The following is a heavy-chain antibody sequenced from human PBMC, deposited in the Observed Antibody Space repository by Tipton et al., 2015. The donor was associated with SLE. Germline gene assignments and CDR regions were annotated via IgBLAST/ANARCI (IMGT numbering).Heavy chain of an antibody. V-gene: IGHV4-31*03. Sequence: TLSLTCNVSGGSISSGGYYWSWIRQHPGKGLEWIGYTYYSGSPYYNPSLKSRVTISLDMSKNQFSVKLSYVTAADTAIYYCARGGLGFCTSGTCYDVTDIWGQGTMVTVSS. CDR2: TYYSGSP. J-gene: IGHJ3*02. CDR1: GGSISSGGYY. CDR3: ARGGLGFCTSGTCYDVTDI. D-gene: IGHD2-2*01.